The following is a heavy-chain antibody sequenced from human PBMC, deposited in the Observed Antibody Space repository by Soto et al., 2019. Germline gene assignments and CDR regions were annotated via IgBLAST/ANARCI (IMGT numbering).Heavy chain of an antibody. V-gene: IGHV3-30*03. CDR1: GFMFSNYA. CDR3: ARVGSGGGGDY. Sequence: SGGSLRLSCAASGFMFSNYAMYWVRQAPGKGPEWVAVISNDGSHEYYVDSVKGRFSSSRDNSKNTVYLQMNSLRPDDTAFYYCARVGSGGGGDYWGQGTLVTVSS. D-gene: IGHD3-16*01. J-gene: IGHJ4*02. CDR2: ISNDGSHE.